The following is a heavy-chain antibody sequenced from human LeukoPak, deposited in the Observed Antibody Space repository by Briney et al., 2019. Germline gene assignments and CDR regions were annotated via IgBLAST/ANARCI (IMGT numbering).Heavy chain of an antibody. CDR2: INHSGST. CDR1: GGSFSGYY. Sequence: NASETLSLTCAVYGGSFSGYYWSWIRQPPGKGLEWIGEINHSGSTNYNPSLKSRVTISVDTSKNQFSLKLSSVTAADTAVYYCARGSGYSSSWYLSRVYYYMDVWGKGTTVTVSS. D-gene: IGHD6-13*01. V-gene: IGHV4-34*01. CDR3: ARGSGYSSSWYLSRVYYYMDV. J-gene: IGHJ6*03.